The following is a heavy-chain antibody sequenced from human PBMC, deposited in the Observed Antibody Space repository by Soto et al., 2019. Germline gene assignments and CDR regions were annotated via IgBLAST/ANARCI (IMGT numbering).Heavy chain of an antibody. V-gene: IGHV1-18*01. D-gene: IGHD2-15*01. J-gene: IGHJ6*02. CDR1: GYTFSTSG. CDR2: ISTYNGDT. CDR3: ARAGAAPYYYYGMDV. Sequence: QVQLVQSGAEVRKPGASVKVSCKPSGYTFSTSGMSWLRQAPGQGLEWRGWISTYNGDTNDAPKFQDRVTMTSDTSTSTVYMELRSLRSDDTAVYYCARAGAAPYYYYGMDVWGQGTRVTVSS.